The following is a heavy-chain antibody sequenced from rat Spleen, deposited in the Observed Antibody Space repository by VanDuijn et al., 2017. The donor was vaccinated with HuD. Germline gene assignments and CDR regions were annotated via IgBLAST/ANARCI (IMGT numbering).Heavy chain of an antibody. CDR2: ISTSGSRT. CDR1: GFTFSNYY. V-gene: IGHV5-25*01. J-gene: IGHJ2*01. D-gene: IGHD1-6*01. CDR3: ARHGDVYYGLGY. Sequence: EVQLVESGGGLVQPGRSLKLSCAASGFTFSNYYMAWVRQAPKKGLEWVATISTSGSRTYYPDSVKGRFTISRDNAKSSLYLQMNSLKSEDTATYYCARHGDVYYGLGYWGQVVMVTVSS.